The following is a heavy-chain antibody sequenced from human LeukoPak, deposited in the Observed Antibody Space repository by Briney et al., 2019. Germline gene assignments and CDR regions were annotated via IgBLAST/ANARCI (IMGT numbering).Heavy chain of an antibody. CDR1: GFTFSSYA. CDR2: ISSNGGST. V-gene: IGHV3-64D*06. Sequence: GGSLRLSCSASGFTFSSYAMRWVRQAPGKGLEYVSAISSNGGSTYYADSVKGRFTISRDNSKNTLYLQMSSLRAEDTAVYYCVKSGDCSGGSCYSFHYYGMDVWGQGTTVTVSS. CDR3: VKSGDCSGGSCYSFHYYGMDV. D-gene: IGHD2-15*01. J-gene: IGHJ6*02.